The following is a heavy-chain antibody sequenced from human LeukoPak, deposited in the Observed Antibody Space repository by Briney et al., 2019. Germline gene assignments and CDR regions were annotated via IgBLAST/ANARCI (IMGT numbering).Heavy chain of an antibody. CDR3: ARGGIVVVPAAILVDEGFDY. J-gene: IGHJ4*02. CDR2: ISYDGSNK. V-gene: IGHV3-30-3*01. D-gene: IGHD2-2*02. Sequence: GGSLRLSCAASGFTFSSYAMHWVRQAPGKGLEWVAVISYDGSNKYYADSVKGRFTISRDNSKNTLYLQMNSLRAEDTAVYYCARGGIVVVPAAILVDEGFDYWGQGTLVTVSS. CDR1: GFTFSSYA.